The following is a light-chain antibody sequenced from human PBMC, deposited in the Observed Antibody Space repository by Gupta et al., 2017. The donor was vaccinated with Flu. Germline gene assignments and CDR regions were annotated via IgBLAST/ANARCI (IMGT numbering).Light chain of an antibody. CDR1: QSISTW. CDR2: QAS. J-gene: IGKJ1*01. Sequence: DIQMTQSPSILSASVGDRVIITCRASQSISTWLAWYQQKPGKAPKLLIFQASRLESGVPSRFSGSGSGTEFTLTISSLQPDDFATYYCQQYNTYGTFGQGSKVEIK. CDR3: QQYNTYGT. V-gene: IGKV1-5*03.